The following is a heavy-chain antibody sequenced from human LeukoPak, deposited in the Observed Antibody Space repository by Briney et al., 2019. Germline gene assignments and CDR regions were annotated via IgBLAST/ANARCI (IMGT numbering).Heavy chain of an antibody. CDR1: GGSISSYY. CDR3: ARHASYYYGMDV. V-gene: IGHV4-59*08. Sequence: SETLSLTCTVSGGSISSYYWSWIRQPPGKGLEWIGYIYYSGSTNYNPSLKSRVTISVDTSKNQFSLKLSSVTAADTAVYYCARHASYYYGMDVWGQGTTVTVSS. J-gene: IGHJ6*02. CDR2: IYYSGST.